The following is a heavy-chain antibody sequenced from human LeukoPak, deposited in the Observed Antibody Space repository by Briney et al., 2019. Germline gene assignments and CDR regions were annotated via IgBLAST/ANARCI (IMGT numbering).Heavy chain of an antibody. D-gene: IGHD5-12*01. CDR3: ARCGYSGYNDY. J-gene: IGHJ4*02. CDR1: GGSISSYY. V-gene: IGHV4-59*01. Sequence: SSETLSLTCTVSGGSISSYYWSWIRQPPGRGLEWIGYIYYSGSTNYNTSLKSRVTISVDTSKNQFSLKLSSVTAADTAVYYCARCGYSGYNDYWGQGTLVTVSS. CDR2: IYYSGST.